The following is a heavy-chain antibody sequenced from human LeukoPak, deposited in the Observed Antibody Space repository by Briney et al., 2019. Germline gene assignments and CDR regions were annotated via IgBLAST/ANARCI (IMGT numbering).Heavy chain of an antibody. V-gene: IGHV3-9*01. Sequence: GGSLRLSCAASGFTFDDYAMHWVRQAPGKGLEWVSGISWNSGSIGYADSVKGQFTISRDNAKNSLYLQMNSLRAEDTAVYYCAREWQQLVRGAFDIWGQGTMVTVSS. J-gene: IGHJ3*02. D-gene: IGHD6-13*01. CDR1: GFTFDDYA. CDR2: ISWNSGSI. CDR3: AREWQQLVRGAFDI.